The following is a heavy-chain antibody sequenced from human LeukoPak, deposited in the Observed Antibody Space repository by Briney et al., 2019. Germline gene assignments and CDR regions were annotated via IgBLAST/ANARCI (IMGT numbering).Heavy chain of an antibody. V-gene: IGHV1-8*01. CDR3: ARGGAVAGKGRRFDP. J-gene: IGHJ5*02. CDR2: MNPNSGNT. Sequence: ASVKVSCKASGYTFTSYDINWVRQATGQGLEWMGWMNPNSGNTGSAQKFQGRVTMTRNTSITTAYMELSSLRSEDTAVYYCARGGAVAGKGRRFDPWGQGTLVTVSS. CDR1: GYTFTSYD. D-gene: IGHD6-19*01.